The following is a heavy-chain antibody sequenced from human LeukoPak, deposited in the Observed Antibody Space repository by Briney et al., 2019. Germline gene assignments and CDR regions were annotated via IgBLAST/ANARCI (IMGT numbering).Heavy chain of an antibody. CDR3: ARRMVVRQVSDAFDI. Sequence: GASVKVSCKASGYTFTSYAMHWVRQAPGQRLEWMGWINAGNGNTKYSQKFQGRVTITRDTSASTAYMELSSLRSEDTAVYYCARRMVVRQVSDAFDIWGQGTMVTVSS. CDR1: GYTFTSYA. V-gene: IGHV1-3*01. CDR2: INAGNGNT. J-gene: IGHJ3*02. D-gene: IGHD2-8*01.